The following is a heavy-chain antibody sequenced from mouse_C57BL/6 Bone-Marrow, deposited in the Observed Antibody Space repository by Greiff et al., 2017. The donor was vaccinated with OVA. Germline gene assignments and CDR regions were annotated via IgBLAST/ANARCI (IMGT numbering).Heavy chain of an antibody. CDR3: ARNLNWAFAY. V-gene: IGHV2-2*01. CDR2: IGSGGST. Sequence: VMLVESGPGLVQPSQSLSITCTVSGFSLTSYGVHWVRQSPGKGLEWLGVIGSGGSTDYNAAFISRLSISKDNSKSQVFFKMNSLQADDTAIYYCARNLNWAFAYWGQGTLVTVSA. J-gene: IGHJ3*01. CDR1: GFSLTSYG. D-gene: IGHD4-1*02.